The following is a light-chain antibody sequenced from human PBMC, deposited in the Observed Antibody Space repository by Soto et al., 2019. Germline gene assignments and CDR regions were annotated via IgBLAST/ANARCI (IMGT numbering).Light chain of an antibody. V-gene: IGKV1-39*01. Sequence: DIQMTQSPSSLSASVGARVTITCRAGQYIGRYLNWYQQKPGKAPKLLIYAASSLHSGVPSRFSGSGSGTDFTLTISSLQPEDFATYSCQQTYRTPLTFGGGTKVEIK. CDR3: QQTYRTPLT. CDR1: QYIGRY. J-gene: IGKJ4*01. CDR2: AAS.